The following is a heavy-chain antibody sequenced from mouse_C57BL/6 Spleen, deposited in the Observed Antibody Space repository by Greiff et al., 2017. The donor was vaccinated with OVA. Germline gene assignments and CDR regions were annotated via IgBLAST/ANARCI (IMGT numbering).Heavy chain of an antibody. J-gene: IGHJ4*01. D-gene: IGHD1-1*01. CDR1: GYTFTSYT. Sequence: QVQLKQSGAELARPGASVKMSCKASGYTFTSYTMHWVKQRPGQGLEWIGYINPSSGYTKYNQKFKDKATLTADKSSSTAYMQLSSLTSEDSAVYYCARGGSSYYAMDYWGQGTSVTVSS. CDR3: ARGGSSYYAMDY. CDR2: INPSSGYT. V-gene: IGHV1-4*01.